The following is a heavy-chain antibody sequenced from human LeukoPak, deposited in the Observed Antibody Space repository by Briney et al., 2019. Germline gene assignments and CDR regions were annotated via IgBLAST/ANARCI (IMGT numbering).Heavy chain of an antibody. V-gene: IGHV4-4*07. CDR1: GGSISSYY. J-gene: IGHJ3*02. CDR2: IYTSGST. CDR3: ARHMPTVVSHDAFDI. D-gene: IGHD4-23*01. Sequence: SQTLSLTCTASGGSISSYYWSWIRQPAGKGLEWIGRIYTSGSTNYNPSRKTRVYMSVDTSKNQFSLKLSSVTAADTAVYYCARHMPTVVSHDAFDIWGQGTMVTVSS.